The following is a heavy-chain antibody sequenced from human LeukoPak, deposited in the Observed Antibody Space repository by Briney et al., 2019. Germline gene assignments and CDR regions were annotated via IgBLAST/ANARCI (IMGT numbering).Heavy chain of an antibody. CDR2: ITSSSSSN. Sequence: GGSLRLSCAASGFTFNGYNMNWVRQAPGKGLEWISYITSSSSSNSYADSVKGRFSISRDNAKNSLYLQMKNLRAADTAVYYCARDQGRGGFDYWGQGTLVTVSS. CDR1: GFTFNGYN. CDR3: ARDQGRGGFDY. D-gene: IGHD1-26*01. V-gene: IGHV3-48*01. J-gene: IGHJ4*02.